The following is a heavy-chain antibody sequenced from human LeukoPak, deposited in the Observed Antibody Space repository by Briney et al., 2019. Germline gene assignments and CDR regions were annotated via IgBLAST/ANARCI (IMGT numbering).Heavy chain of an antibody. D-gene: IGHD2-21*02. V-gene: IGHV1-46*01. CDR3: ATLSHCGGDCYSDNYFDY. J-gene: IGHJ4*02. CDR1: GYTFTSYY. CDR2: INPSGGST. Sequence: ASVEVSCKASGYTFTSYYMHWVRQAPGQGLEWMGIINPSGGSTSYAQKFQGRVTMTRDTSTSTVYMELSSLRSEDTAVYYCATLSHCGGDCYSDNYFDYWGQGTLVTVSS.